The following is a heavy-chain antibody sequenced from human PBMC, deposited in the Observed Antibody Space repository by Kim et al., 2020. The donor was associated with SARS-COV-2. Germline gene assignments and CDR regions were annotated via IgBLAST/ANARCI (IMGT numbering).Heavy chain of an antibody. Sequence: GGSLRLSCAASGFTFSSYAMSWVRQAPGKGLEWVSAISGSGGSTYYADSVKGRFTISRDNSKNTLYLQMNSLRAEDTAVYYCAKVWGPSSTLYSYRTEYYFDYLGQGTLVTVSS. D-gene: IGHD5-18*01. CDR1: GFTFSSYA. J-gene: IGHJ4*02. CDR3: AKVWGPSSTLYSYRTEYYFDY. CDR2: ISGSGGST. V-gene: IGHV3-23*01.